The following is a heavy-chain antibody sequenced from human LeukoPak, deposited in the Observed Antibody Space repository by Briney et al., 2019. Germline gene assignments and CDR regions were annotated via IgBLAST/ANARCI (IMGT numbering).Heavy chain of an antibody. Sequence: PGRSLRLSCAASGFRFNTFGMHWVRQAPGKGLEWVAVIRSDGSNKHYADSVKGRFTISRDNSKNTLYLQMNSLRAEDTAVYYCAKDGVVGWTVAGTLWGQGTLVTVSS. V-gene: IGHV3-33*06. CDR1: GFRFNTFG. D-gene: IGHD6-19*01. J-gene: IGHJ4*02. CDR3: AKDGVVGWTVAGTL. CDR2: IRSDGSNK.